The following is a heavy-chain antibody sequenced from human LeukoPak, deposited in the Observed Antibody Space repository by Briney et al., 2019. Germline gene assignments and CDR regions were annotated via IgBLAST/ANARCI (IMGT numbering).Heavy chain of an antibody. D-gene: IGHD3-10*01. J-gene: IGHJ5*02. CDR1: GYTFTSYG. CDR2: ISAYNGNT. Sequence: ASVKVSCKASGYTFTSYGISWVRQAPGQGLEWMGWISAYNGNTNYAQKLQGRVTMTTDTSTSTAYMELRSLRSSDTAVYYCARVAYYGSGSYYNLNWFDPWGQGTLVTVSS. V-gene: IGHV1-18*01. CDR3: ARVAYYGSGSYYNLNWFDP.